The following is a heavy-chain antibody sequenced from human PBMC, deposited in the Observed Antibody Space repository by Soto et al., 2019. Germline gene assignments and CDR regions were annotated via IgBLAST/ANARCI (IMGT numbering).Heavy chain of an antibody. Sequence: VGSLRLSCATSGFTFSGFVMQWVRQAPGKGLEWVAVIWYDGSDKYYTDSVKGRFTIARDDSKNTLYLQMNNLRVEDTAVYYCVRGSYCTTTTCYNLGWFAPWGQGTLVTVSS. CDR2: IWYDGSDK. V-gene: IGHV3-33*01. CDR3: VRGSYCTTTTCYNLGWFAP. D-gene: IGHD2-2*02. CDR1: GFTFSGFV. J-gene: IGHJ5*02.